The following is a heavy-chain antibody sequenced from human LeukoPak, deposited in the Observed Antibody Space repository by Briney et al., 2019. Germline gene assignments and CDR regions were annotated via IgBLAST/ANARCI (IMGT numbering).Heavy chain of an antibody. D-gene: IGHD6-13*01. J-gene: IGHJ3*02. CDR2: IYHSGST. Sequence: SGTLSLTCAVSGGSISSSNWWSWVRQPPGKGLEGIGEIYHSGSTNYNPSLKSRVTISVDKSKNQFSLKLSSVTAADTAVYYCAVGIAAAGDAFDIWGQGTMVTVSS. CDR3: AVGIAAAGDAFDI. CDR1: GGSISSSNW. V-gene: IGHV4-4*02.